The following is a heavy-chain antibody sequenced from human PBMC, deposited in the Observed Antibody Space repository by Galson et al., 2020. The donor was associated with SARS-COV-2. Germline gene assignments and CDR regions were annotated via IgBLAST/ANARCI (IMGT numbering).Heavy chain of an antibody. CDR1: GGSISSGVYY. D-gene: IGHD5-12*01. Sequence: ASETLSLTCTVSGGSISSGVYYWSWIRQHPGKGLEWIGYIYSSGSTYYSPSLGSRVTISVDTSKNQFSLNLSSVTAADTAVYYCARDSALRVYDHGLWGQGTLVTVSS. V-gene: IGHV4-31*03. CDR3: ARDSALRVYDHGL. CDR2: IYSSGST. J-gene: IGHJ4*02.